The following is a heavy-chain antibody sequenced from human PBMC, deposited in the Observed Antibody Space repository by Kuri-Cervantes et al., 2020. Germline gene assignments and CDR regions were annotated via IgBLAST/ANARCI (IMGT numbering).Heavy chain of an antibody. CDR2: IKSKTDGGTT. J-gene: IGHJ4*02. CDR3: TRDGGIGYCSSTSCYGSTYYFDY. Sequence: GGSLRLSCVASGFTFSNYSMNWVRQAPGKGLEWVGRIKSKTDGGTTDYAAPVKGRFTISRDDSKNTLYLQMNSLKTEDTAVYYCTRDGGIGYCSSTSCYGSTYYFDYWGQGTLVTVSS. D-gene: IGHD2-2*01. CDR1: GFTFSNYS. V-gene: IGHV3-15*01.